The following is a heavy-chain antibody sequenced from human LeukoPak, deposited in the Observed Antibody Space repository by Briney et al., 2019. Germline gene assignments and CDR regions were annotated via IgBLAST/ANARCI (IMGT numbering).Heavy chain of an antibody. V-gene: IGHV1-2*02. CDR3: ARVFGYSSVLDAFDI. Sequence: RASVKVSCKASGCTFTGYYMHWVRQAPGQGLEWMGWINPNSGGTNYAQKFQGRVTMTRDTSISTAYMELSRLRSDDTAVYYCARVFGYSSVLDAFDIWGQGTMVTVSS. CDR2: INPNSGGT. D-gene: IGHD6-19*01. CDR1: GCTFTGYY. J-gene: IGHJ3*02.